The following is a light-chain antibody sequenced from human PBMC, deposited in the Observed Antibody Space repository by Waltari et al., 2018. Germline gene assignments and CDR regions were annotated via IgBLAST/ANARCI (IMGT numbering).Light chain of an antibody. Sequence: ALTQPPSVPVSPGQTATITCSGDKLGNTYVSWYQQPSGQPPLLVIYEDSRRPSGIPERFSGDNSGNTATLTIGDTQSVDEADYFCQARGNNDVVFGGGTKLTVL. CDR3: QARGNNDVV. CDR1: KLGNTY. J-gene: IGLJ3*02. V-gene: IGLV3-1*01. CDR2: EDS.